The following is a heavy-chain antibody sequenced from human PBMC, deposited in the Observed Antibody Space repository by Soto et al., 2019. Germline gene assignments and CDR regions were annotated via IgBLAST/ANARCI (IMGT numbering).Heavy chain of an antibody. CDR3: AKAVGNYYYYGMDV. J-gene: IGHJ6*02. Sequence: GGSLRLSCAASGFTFSSYGMHWVRQAPGKGLEWVAVISYDGSNKYYADSVKGRFTISRDNSKNTLYLQMNSLRAEDTAVYYCAKAVGNYYYYGMDVWGQGTTVTVSS. CDR1: GFTFSSYG. V-gene: IGHV3-30*18. D-gene: IGHD7-27*01. CDR2: ISYDGSNK.